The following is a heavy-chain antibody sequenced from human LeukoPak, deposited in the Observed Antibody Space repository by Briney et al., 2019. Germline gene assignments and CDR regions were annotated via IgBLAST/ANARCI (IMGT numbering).Heavy chain of an antibody. D-gene: IGHD4-17*01. J-gene: IGHJ4*02. CDR1: GFTFSSYG. CDR2: IGYDGSNK. V-gene: IGHV3-30*02. CDR3: AKDLVTVTTSDY. Sequence: QPGGSLRLSCAASGFTFSSYGMHWVRQAPGKGLEWVAFIGYDGSNKYYADSMKGRFTISRDNSKNTLYLQMNSLRAEDTAVYYCAKDLVTVTTSDYWGQGTLVTVSS.